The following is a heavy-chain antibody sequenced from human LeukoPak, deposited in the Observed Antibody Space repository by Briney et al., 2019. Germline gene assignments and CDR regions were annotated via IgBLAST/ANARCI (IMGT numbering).Heavy chain of an antibody. V-gene: IGHV3-23*01. D-gene: IGHD6-13*01. CDR2: ITGSGGDT. CDR3: AKTRPLDSSSWSHGDY. CDR1: GFTFSSYA. J-gene: IGHJ4*02. Sequence: GGSLRLSCAASGFTFSSYAMTWVRQAPGEGLEWVSAITGSGGDTYYADSVKGRFTISRDNSKNTLYLQMNSLRAEDTAVYYCAKTRPLDSSSWSHGDYWGQGTLVTVSS.